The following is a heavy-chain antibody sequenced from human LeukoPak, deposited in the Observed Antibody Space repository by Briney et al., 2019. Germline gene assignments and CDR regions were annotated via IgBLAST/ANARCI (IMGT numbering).Heavy chain of an antibody. V-gene: IGHV3-23*01. J-gene: IGHJ4*02. CDR2: ISGSDGRT. CDR1: GFTFSSYA. CDR3: AKRRTPGGQRAFDY. D-gene: IGHD6-25*01. Sequence: GGSLRLSCAASGFTFSSYAMSWVRQAPGKGLEWVSAISGSDGRTYYAASVKGRFTISRDNSKNTLYLQMNSLRAEDTAVYYCAKRRTPGGQRAFDYWGQGTLVTVSS.